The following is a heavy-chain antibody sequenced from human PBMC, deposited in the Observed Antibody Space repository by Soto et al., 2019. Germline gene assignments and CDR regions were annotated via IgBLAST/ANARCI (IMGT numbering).Heavy chain of an antibody. Sequence: QIQLVQSGAEVKKPGASGKVSCKASGYTFASYGITWVRQAPGQGLEWMGWISTYNGDTNYAQQLQGRVTMTADTSTSTAYMEMRSLRANDTDVYYCASGDYVFANWGQGTLVTVSS. CDR2: ISTYNGDT. D-gene: IGHD3-16*01. V-gene: IGHV1-18*01. J-gene: IGHJ4*02. CDR3: ASGDYVFAN. CDR1: GYTFASYG.